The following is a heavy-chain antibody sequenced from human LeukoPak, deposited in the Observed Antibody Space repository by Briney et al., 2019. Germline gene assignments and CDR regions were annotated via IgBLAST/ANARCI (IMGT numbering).Heavy chain of an antibody. D-gene: IGHD5-18*01. Sequence: GRSLRLSCAASGFTFSSYGMHLVRQAPGKGLEWVAVRWYDGSNKYYADSVKGRFTISRDNSKNTLYLQMNSLRAEDTAVYYCARGISWIQLWGSRFDYWGQGTLVTVSS. CDR3: ARGISWIQLWGSRFDY. J-gene: IGHJ4*02. CDR2: RWYDGSNK. CDR1: GFTFSSYG. V-gene: IGHV3-33*01.